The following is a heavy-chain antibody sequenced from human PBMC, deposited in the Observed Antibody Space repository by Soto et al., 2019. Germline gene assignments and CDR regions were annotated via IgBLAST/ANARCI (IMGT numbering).Heavy chain of an antibody. D-gene: IGHD2-21*02. CDR3: ATQRTSVVTKAYFDV. CDR1: GASISSRSYY. CDR2: IYYSVST. V-gene: IGHV4-39*01. Sequence: SETLSLTCTVTGASISSRSYYWGWIRQPLGKGLEWIGSIYYSVSTYNNPSLRSRVSMSIDTSKDQFSLKLKSVTAAETALYFCATQRTSVVTKAYFDVWGPGSLVTVSS. J-gene: IGHJ4*02.